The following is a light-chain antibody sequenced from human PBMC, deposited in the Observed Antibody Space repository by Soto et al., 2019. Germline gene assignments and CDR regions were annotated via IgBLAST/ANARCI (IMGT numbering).Light chain of an antibody. J-gene: IGKJ5*01. V-gene: IGKV1-27*01. CDR1: QDISVY. CDR3: QQFNTAPLT. Sequence: DIQMTQSPSSLSASVGDRVTITFRASQDISVYLAWYQQKPGKVPKLLIYSASTLHSGVPSRFRGSGSGTEFTLTISSLQHEDVATYYCQQFNTAPLTFGQGTRLEIK. CDR2: SAS.